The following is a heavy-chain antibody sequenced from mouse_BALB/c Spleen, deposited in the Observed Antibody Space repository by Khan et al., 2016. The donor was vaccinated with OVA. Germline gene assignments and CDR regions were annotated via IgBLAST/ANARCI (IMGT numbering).Heavy chain of an antibody. CDR3: TKRGYDYGRGALFAY. CDR1: GFSLTNYS. CDR2: ICSAAST. Sequence: VQLQESGPGLVQPSQSLSITCTVSGFSLTNYSLHWVRQSPGKGLEWLGEICSAASTDYNAAFISRLTIRKDNSRTQVFFKMYSLQTNDTAIYYCTKRGYDYGRGALFAYWGQGTLVTVSA. D-gene: IGHD2-4*01. J-gene: IGHJ3*01. V-gene: IGHV2-2*02.